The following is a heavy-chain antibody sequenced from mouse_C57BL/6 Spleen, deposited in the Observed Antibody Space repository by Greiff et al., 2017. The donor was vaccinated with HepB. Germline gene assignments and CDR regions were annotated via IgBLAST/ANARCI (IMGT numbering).Heavy chain of an antibody. CDR1: GYSITSGYY. CDR3: ATGTEFAY. V-gene: IGHV3-6*01. Sequence: EVKLQESGPGLVKPSQSLSLTCSVTGYSITSGYYWNWIRQFPGNKLEWMGYISYDGSNNYNPSLKNRISITRDTSKNQFFLKLNSVTTEDTATYYCATGTEFAYWGQGTLVTVSA. D-gene: IGHD4-1*01. CDR2: ISYDGSN. J-gene: IGHJ3*01.